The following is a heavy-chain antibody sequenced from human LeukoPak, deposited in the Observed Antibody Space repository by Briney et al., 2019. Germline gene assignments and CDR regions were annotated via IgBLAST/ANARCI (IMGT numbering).Heavy chain of an antibody. D-gene: IGHD4-23*01. V-gene: IGHV3-9*01. Sequence: GGSLRLSCAASGFTLSSYWMSWVRQAPGKGLEWVSGISWNSVTIVYADSVKGRFTISRDNAKNSLYLQMNSLRAEDTALYYCAKDTGGGNSGVYYFDYWGQGTLVTVSS. CDR2: ISWNSVTI. CDR1: GFTLSSYW. J-gene: IGHJ4*02. CDR3: AKDTGGGNSGVYYFDY.